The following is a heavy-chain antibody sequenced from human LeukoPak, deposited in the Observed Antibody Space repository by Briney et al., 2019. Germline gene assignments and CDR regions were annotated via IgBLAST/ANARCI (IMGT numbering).Heavy chain of an antibody. J-gene: IGHJ4*02. CDR3: AKGLAAAGTGFDY. CDR1: GFTFSTFA. Sequence: PGGSLRLSCAASGFTFSTFAMIWVRQPPGKGLEWVSSIFPSGGEIHYADSVRGRFTISRDNSRNTLYLQMNSLRAEDTAVYYCAKGLAAAGTGFDYWGQGTLVTVSS. V-gene: IGHV3-23*01. CDR2: IFPSGGEI. D-gene: IGHD6-13*01.